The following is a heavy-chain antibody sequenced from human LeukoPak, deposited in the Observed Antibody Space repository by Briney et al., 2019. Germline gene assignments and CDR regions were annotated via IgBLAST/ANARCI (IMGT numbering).Heavy chain of an antibody. CDR3: ARVRRYCTNGVCPTGFDP. J-gene: IGHJ5*02. V-gene: IGHV4-59*01. CDR2: IYYSGST. Sequence: PSETLSLTCTVSGGSISSYYWSWIRQPPGKGLEWSGYIYYSGSTNYNPSLTSRVTISVDTSKNQFSLKLSSVTAADTAVYYCARVRRYCTNGVCPTGFDPWGEGTLVTVSS. D-gene: IGHD2-8*01. CDR1: GGSISSYY.